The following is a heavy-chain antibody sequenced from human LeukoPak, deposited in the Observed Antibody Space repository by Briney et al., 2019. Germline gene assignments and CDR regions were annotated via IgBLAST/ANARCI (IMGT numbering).Heavy chain of an antibody. V-gene: IGHV3-21*04. CDR2: ITSSSSYT. D-gene: IGHD2-21*01. CDR1: GITFSNYN. Sequence: GGSLRLSCAAPGITFSNYNMNWVRQAPGKGLEWISAITSSSSYTFYADSVKGRFTISRDNSKNTLYLQMNSLRAEDAAVYFCAKAPVTSCRGAYCYPFDSWGQGTLVTVSS. J-gene: IGHJ4*02. CDR3: AKAPVTSCRGAYCYPFDS.